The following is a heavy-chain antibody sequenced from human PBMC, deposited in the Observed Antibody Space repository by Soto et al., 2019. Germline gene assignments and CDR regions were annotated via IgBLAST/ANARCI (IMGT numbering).Heavy chain of an antibody. V-gene: IGHV3-21*01. CDR3: ARDPSDLWEPDQYLQH. J-gene: IGHJ1*01. D-gene: IGHD1-26*01. CDR2: ITGSSSHI. CDR1: GFTFSSYS. Sequence: EVQLVESGGGLVKPGGSLRLSCAASGFTFSSYSMNWVRQAPGKGLEWVSSITGSSSHIYYADSVKGRFTISRDNAKNSLYLQMNSLRAEDTAVYYCARDPSDLWEPDQYLQHWGQGSRVTVSS.